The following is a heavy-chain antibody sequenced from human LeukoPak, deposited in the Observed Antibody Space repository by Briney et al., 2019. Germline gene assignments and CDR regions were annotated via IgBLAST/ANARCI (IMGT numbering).Heavy chain of an antibody. D-gene: IGHD3-10*01. V-gene: IGHV1-46*01. J-gene: IGHJ5*02. CDR1: GYTFTSYY. CDR2: INPSGGST. Sequence: ASVKVSCKASGYTFTSYYMHWVRQAPGQGLEWMGIINPSGGSTSYAQKFQGRVTMTRDTSTSTVYMGLSSLRSEDTAVYYCARDFNYYGSGSLNWFDPWGQGTLVTVSS. CDR3: ARDFNYYGSGSLNWFDP.